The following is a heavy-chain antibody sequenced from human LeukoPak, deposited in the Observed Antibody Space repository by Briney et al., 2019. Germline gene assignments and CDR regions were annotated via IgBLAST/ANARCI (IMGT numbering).Heavy chain of an antibody. J-gene: IGHJ4*02. CDR2: IKGGGGDP. CDR1: GFIFTTYA. D-gene: IGHD2-21*02. Sequence: GGSLRLSCAASGFIFTTYAMGWVRQAPGKGLKWVSSIKGGGGDPFYADSVKGRFTISRDNSKNTLFLQLNSLRVEDTAVYYCAKGGHDFNPFYWWGQGTLVTVSS. V-gene: IGHV3-23*01. CDR3: AKGGHDFNPFYW.